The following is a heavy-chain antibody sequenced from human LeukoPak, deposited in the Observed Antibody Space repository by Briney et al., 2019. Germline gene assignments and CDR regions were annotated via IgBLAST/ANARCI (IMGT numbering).Heavy chain of an antibody. CDR3: ARGGQLELLPDYYYYYMDV. D-gene: IGHD1-7*01. Sequence: SETLSLTCTVSGGSISSYYWSWIRQPPGKGLEWIGYIYYSGSTNYNPSLKSRVTISVDTFKNQFSLKLSSVTAADTAVYYCARGGQLELLPDYYYYYMDVWGKGTTVTVSS. J-gene: IGHJ6*03. CDR2: IYYSGST. V-gene: IGHV4-59*01. CDR1: GGSISSYY.